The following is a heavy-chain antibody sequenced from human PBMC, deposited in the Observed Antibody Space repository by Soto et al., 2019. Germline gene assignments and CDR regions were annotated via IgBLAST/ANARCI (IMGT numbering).Heavy chain of an antibody. V-gene: IGHV3-7*01. D-gene: IGHD3-3*01. CDR3: ARDHTICGAPGELDYSGMDV. J-gene: IGHJ6*02. CDR1: GFTFSSYW. CDR2: IKQDGSEK. Sequence: GGSLRLACAASGFTFSSYWMSWVRQAPGKGLEWVANIKQDGSEKYYVDSVKGRFTISRDNAKNSLYLQMNSLRAEDTAVYYCARDHTICGAPGELDYSGMDVWGQGTTVNVSS.